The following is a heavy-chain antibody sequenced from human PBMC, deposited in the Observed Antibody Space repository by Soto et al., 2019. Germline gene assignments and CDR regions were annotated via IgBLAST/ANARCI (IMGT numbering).Heavy chain of an antibody. CDR2: INSSGST. Sequence: PSETLSLTCTVSGGSFCSTAYCWGWIRRAPGKGLEWIGSINSSGSTFSNPSLKSRVTLSVDTSKNQFSLKMTSVTAADTALYYCSRRAPEGFDPGGQGTRVTV. CDR3: SRRAPEGFDP. CDR1: GGSFCSTAYC. J-gene: IGHJ5*02. V-gene: IGHV4-39*01.